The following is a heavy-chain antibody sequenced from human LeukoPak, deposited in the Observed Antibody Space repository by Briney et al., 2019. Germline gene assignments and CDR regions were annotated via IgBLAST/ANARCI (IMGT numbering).Heavy chain of an antibody. D-gene: IGHD3-3*01. CDR3: ARATGYDFYYMDV. J-gene: IGHJ6*03. V-gene: IGHV4-59*01. CDR1: GGSISSYY. CDR2: IYYSGST. Sequence: SETLSLTCTVSGGSISSYYWSWIRQPPGKGLEWIGYIYYSGSTNYNPSLKSRVTISVDTSKNQFSLKLSSVTAADTAVYYCARATGYDFYYMDVWGKGTTVTVSS.